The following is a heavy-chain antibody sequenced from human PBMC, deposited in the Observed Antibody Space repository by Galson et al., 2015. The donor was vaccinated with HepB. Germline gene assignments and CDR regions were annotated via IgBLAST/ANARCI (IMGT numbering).Heavy chain of an antibody. CDR1: GYTFTSYE. J-gene: IGHJ6*03. CDR2: MNPNSGNT. Sequence: SVKVSCKASGYTFTSYEINWVRQATGQGLEWMGWMNPNSGNTGYAQKFQGRVTMTRDTSISTAYMQLSSLSSEDTAVYYCARGHYYMNVWGKGTPVTVSS. V-gene: IGHV1-8*01. CDR3: ARGHYYMNV.